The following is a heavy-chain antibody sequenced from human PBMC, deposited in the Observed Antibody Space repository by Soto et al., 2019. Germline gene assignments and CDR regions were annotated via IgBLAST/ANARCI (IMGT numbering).Heavy chain of an antibody. Sequence: GSLRLSCAASGFTFSDHYMDWVRQAPGKGLEWVGRTRNKANSYTTDYAASVKGRFTISRDNAKNSLYLQMNSLRAEDTAVYYCAREDGAAAGTSYYYYMDVWGKGTTVTVSS. CDR3: AREDGAAAGTSYYYYMDV. J-gene: IGHJ6*03. CDR1: GFTFSDHY. CDR2: TRNKANSYTT. V-gene: IGHV3-72*01. D-gene: IGHD6-13*01.